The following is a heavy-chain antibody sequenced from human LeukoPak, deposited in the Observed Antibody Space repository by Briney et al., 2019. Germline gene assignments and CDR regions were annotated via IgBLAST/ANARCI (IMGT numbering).Heavy chain of an antibody. D-gene: IGHD3-3*01. V-gene: IGHV3-53*01. CDR3: ARVFWSGYSDY. CDR1: GFTFSSYS. CDR2: IYSGGST. J-gene: IGHJ4*02. Sequence: GGSLRLSCAASGFTFSSYSMNWVRQAPGKGLEWVSVIYSGGSTYYADSVKGRFTISRDNSKNTLYLQMNSLRAEDTAVYYCARVFWSGYSDYWGQGTLVTVSS.